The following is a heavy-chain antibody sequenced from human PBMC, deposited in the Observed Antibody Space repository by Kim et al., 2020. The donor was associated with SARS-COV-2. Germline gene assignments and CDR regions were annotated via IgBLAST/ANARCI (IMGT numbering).Heavy chain of an antibody. CDR1: GFTFSDYY. J-gene: IGHJ4*02. D-gene: IGHD3-3*01. CDR3: ARVPVYYDFWSGPFDY. Sequence: GGSLRLSCAASGFTFSDYYMSWIRQAPGKGLEWVSYISSSSSYTNYADSVKGRFTISRDNAKNSLYLQMNSLRAEDTAVYYCARVPVYYDFWSGPFDYWGQGTLVTVSS. V-gene: IGHV3-11*05. CDR2: ISSSSSYT.